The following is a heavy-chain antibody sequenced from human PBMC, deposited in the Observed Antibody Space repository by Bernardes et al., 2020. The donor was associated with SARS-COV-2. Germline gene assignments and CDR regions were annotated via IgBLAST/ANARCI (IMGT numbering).Heavy chain of an antibody. CDR3: ARMFYDSSGYYYSYFVY. CDR2: IDWDDDK. Sequence: SGPTLVKPTQTLTLTCTFSGFSLSTSGMCVSWIRQPPGKALEWLARIDWDDDKYYSTSLKTRLTISKDTSKNQVVLTMTNMDPVDTATYYCARMFYDSSGYYYSYFVYWGQGTLVTVSS. D-gene: IGHD3-22*01. CDR1: GFSLSTSGMC. V-gene: IGHV2-70*11. J-gene: IGHJ4*02.